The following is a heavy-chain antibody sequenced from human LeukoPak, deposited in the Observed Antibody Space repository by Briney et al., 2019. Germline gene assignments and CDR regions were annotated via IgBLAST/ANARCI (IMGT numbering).Heavy chain of an antibody. V-gene: IGHV1-46*01. CDR2: INPGGSST. J-gene: IGHJ5*02. Sequence: ASVKVSCKASGYSFTSHYMHWVRQAPGQGLEWMGLINPGGSSTLYAQKFQGRVTMTRDMSTSTVYMELSSLRSEDTAVYYCARALPHRRLMDTTMEQHWFDPWGQGTLVTVSS. D-gene: IGHD5-18*01. CDR1: GYSFTSHY. CDR3: ARALPHRRLMDTTMEQHWFDP.